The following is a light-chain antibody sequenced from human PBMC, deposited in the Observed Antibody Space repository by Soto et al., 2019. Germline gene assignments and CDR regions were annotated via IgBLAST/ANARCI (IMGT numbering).Light chain of an antibody. Sequence: ELVLTQSPGTLSFSPGASATLTCRASQSVSSSYLAWFQQKPGQAPRLLIYGASSRATGIPDRFSGSGSGTDFTLTISRLEPEDFAVYYCQQYGNAPFTFGPGTKVDIK. V-gene: IGKV3-20*01. J-gene: IGKJ3*01. CDR1: QSVSSSY. CDR2: GAS. CDR3: QQYGNAPFT.